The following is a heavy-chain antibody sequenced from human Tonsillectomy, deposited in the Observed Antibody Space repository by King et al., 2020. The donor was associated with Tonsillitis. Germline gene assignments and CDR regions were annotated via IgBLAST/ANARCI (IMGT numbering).Heavy chain of an antibody. CDR3: ARGGLYDSSGYYYSGMDV. CDR2: INHSGST. D-gene: IGHD3-22*01. Sequence: LQQWGAGLLKPSETLSLTCAVYGGSFSGYYWSWIRQPPGKGLEWIGEINHSGSTNYNPSLKSRVTISIDTSKNQFSLKLSSVTAADTAVYYCARGGLYDSSGYYYSGMDVWGQGTTVTVSS. J-gene: IGHJ6*02. V-gene: IGHV4-34*01. CDR1: GGSFSGYY.